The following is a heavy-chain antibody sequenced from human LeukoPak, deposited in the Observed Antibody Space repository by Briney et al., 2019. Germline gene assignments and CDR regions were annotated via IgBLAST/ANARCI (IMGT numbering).Heavy chain of an antibody. Sequence: GGSLRLSCAASGFTFDDYGMSWVRQAPGKGLEWVANIKQDGSEKYYVDSVKGRFTISRDNAKNSLYLQMNSLRAEDTAVYYCARQGYSSSWFYYFDYWGQGTLVTVSS. D-gene: IGHD6-13*01. J-gene: IGHJ4*02. CDR3: ARQGYSSSWFYYFDY. CDR2: IKQDGSEK. CDR1: GFTFDDYG. V-gene: IGHV3-7*01.